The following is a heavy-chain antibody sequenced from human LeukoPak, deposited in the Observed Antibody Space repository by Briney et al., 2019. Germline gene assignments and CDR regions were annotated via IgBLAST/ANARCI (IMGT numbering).Heavy chain of an antibody. CDR1: GGSISSYY. Sequence: SETLSLTCTVSGGSISSYYWSWIRQPPGKGLEWIGYIYYSGSTNYNPSLKSRVTISVDTPKNQFSLKLSSVTAADTAVYYCARQRSTSGFDYWGQGTLVTVSS. CDR3: ARQRSTSGFDY. CDR2: IYYSGST. D-gene: IGHD5-24*01. J-gene: IGHJ4*02. V-gene: IGHV4-59*01.